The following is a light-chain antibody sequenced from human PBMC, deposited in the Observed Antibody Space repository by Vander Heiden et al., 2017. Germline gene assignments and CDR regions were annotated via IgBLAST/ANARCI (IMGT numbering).Light chain of an antibody. Sequence: EIVLTQYPATLSLSPGDRATLSCGASQIISNNYLAWYQQKPGPAPRLLIYEAYSRAAGIPDRFSGSGSGTDFTLTINRLEPEDFGIYYCQHYDNSPPYTFGQGTKLEIK. CDR2: EAY. CDR3: QHYDNSPPYT. J-gene: IGKJ2*01. CDR1: QIISNNY. V-gene: IGKV3D-20*01.